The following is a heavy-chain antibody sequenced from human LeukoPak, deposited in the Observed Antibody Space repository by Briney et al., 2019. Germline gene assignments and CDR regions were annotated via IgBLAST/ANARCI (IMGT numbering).Heavy chain of an antibody. CDR1: GYTFTGHY. D-gene: IGHD6-19*01. V-gene: IGHV1-2*06. CDR2: INPNSGGT. J-gene: IGHJ4*02. Sequence: ASVKVPCKASGYTFTGHYMHWVRQAPGQGLEWMGRINPNSGGTNYAQKFQGRVTMTRDTSISTAYMELSRLRSDDTAVYYCARCSRGSSGCTDYWGQGTLVTVSS. CDR3: ARCSRGSSGCTDY.